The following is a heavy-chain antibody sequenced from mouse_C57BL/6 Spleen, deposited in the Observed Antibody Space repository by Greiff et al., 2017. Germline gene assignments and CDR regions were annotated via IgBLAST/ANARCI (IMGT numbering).Heavy chain of an antibody. V-gene: IGHV1-15*01. D-gene: IGHD1-1*01. CDR3: TRDGSSLDY. CDR2: IDPETGGT. CDR1: GYTFTDYE. Sequence: VQLQQSGAELVRPGASVTLSCKASGYTFTDYEMHWVKQTPVHGLAWIGAIDPETGGTAYNQKFKGKAILTADKSSSTAYMELRSLTSEDSAVYYCTRDGSSLDYWGQGTTLTVSS. J-gene: IGHJ2*01.